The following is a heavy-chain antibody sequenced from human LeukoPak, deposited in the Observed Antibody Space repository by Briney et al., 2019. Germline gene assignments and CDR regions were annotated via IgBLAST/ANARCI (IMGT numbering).Heavy chain of an antibody. Sequence: GASVKVSCKASGYTFTDYYIHWVRQAPGQGFEWMGWISPNSGATNYAQRFQGRVTLTRDTSISTAYMELSRLRSDDTAVYYCARPGATTGYSSGWYSYWGQGTLVTVSS. J-gene: IGHJ4*02. V-gene: IGHV1-2*02. CDR1: GYTFTDYY. D-gene: IGHD6-19*01. CDR3: ARPGATTGYSSGWYSY. CDR2: ISPNSGAT.